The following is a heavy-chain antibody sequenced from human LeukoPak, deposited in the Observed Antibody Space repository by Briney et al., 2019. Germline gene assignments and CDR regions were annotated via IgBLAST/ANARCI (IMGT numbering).Heavy chain of an antibody. V-gene: IGHV4-59*11. CDR2: IYYSGST. Sequence: SETLSLTCTVSGGSISSHCWSWIRQPPGKGLEWIGYIYYSGSTNYNPSLKSRVTISVDTSKNQFSLKLSSVTAADTAVYYCARAPAYGALYYYYMDVWGKGTTVTVSS. CDR1: GGSISSHC. D-gene: IGHD4-17*01. CDR3: ARAPAYGALYYYYMDV. J-gene: IGHJ6*03.